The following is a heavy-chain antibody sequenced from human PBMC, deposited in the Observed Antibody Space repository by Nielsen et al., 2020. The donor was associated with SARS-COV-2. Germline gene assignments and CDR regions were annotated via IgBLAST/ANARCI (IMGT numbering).Heavy chain of an antibody. V-gene: IGHV3-48*03. CDR3: AKEARGYSYGYGRYWYFDL. J-gene: IGHJ2*01. D-gene: IGHD5-18*01. Sequence: WIRQPPGKGLEWVSYISSSGSTIYYADSVKGRFTISRDNAKNSLYLQMNSLRAEDTAVYYCAKEARGYSYGYGRYWYFDLWGRGTLVTVSS. CDR2: ISSSGSTI.